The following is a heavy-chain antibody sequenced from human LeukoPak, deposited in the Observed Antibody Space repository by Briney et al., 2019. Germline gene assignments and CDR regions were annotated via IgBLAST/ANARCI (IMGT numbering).Heavy chain of an antibody. CDR3: ARGAIPDFWSDSFYFDY. Sequence: KAGGSLRLSCAASGFTFSDYYMSWIRQAPGKGLEWVSYISSTGSTIYYAGSVKGRFTISRDNDKNSLYLQVNSLRAEDTAVYYCARGAIPDFWSDSFYFDYWGQGTLVTVSS. CDR1: GFTFSDYY. CDR2: ISSTGSTI. D-gene: IGHD3-3*01. J-gene: IGHJ4*02. V-gene: IGHV3-11*04.